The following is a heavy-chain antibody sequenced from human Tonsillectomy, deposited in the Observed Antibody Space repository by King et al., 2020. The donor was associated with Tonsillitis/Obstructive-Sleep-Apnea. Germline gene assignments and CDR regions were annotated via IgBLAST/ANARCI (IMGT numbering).Heavy chain of an antibody. Sequence: VQLVESGSELKKPGASVKVSCKASGYTITSYAMNWVRQAPGQGLEWMGWINTNTGNPTYAQDFIGRFVFSWDTSVSTAYLQISSLEAEDTAVYYCARGSNGGYDGYDLDFWGQGTLVTVSS. CDR3: ARGSNGGYDGYDLDF. CDR1: GYTITSYA. CDR2: INTNTGNP. V-gene: IGHV7-4-1*02. D-gene: IGHD5-12*01. J-gene: IGHJ4*02.